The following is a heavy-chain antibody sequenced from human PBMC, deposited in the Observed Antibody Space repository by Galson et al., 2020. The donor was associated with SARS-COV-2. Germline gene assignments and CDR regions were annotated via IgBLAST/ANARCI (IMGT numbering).Heavy chain of an antibody. CDR3: AGNRFAEMGMNY. Sequence: GESLKISCVASGFTFNRYSMNWVRQAPGKGLEWVSAISGMSNHIYYADSVKGRVTISRDNAKNTLYLQMKSLRDEDTAVYYCAGNRFAEMGMNYWRQGILVTVSS. D-gene: IGHD3-10*01. CDR2: ISGMSNHI. V-gene: IGHV3-21*01. CDR1: GFTFNRYS. J-gene: IGHJ4*02.